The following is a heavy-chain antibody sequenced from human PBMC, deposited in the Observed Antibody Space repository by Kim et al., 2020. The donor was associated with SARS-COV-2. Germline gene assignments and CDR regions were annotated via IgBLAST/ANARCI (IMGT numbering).Heavy chain of an antibody. CDR1: GFTFSSYA. D-gene: IGHD3-3*01. V-gene: IGHV3-30-3*01. CDR3: ARDRIQYYDFWSGYYKAMDRGEGMDV. Sequence: GGSLRLSCAASGFTFSSYAMHWVRQAPGKGLEWVAVISYDGSNKYYADSVKGRFTISRDNSENTLYLQMNSLRAEDTAVYYCARDRIQYYDFWSGYYKAMDRGEGMDVWGQGTTVTVSS. CDR2: ISYDGSNK. J-gene: IGHJ6*02.